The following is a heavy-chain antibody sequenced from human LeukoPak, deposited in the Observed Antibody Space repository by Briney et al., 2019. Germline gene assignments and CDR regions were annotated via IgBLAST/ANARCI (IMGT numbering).Heavy chain of an antibody. V-gene: IGHV3-23*01. J-gene: IGHJ4*02. D-gene: IGHD1-26*01. Sequence: GRSPRLSCAASGFTFSSYAMSWVRPAPGKGLEWVSAISGSGGSTYYADSVKGRFTISRHNSKNTLYLQMNSLRAEDTAVYYCAKCHRSTPYYFDYWGQGTLVTVSS. CDR2: ISGSGGST. CDR1: GFTFSSYA. CDR3: AKCHRSTPYYFDY.